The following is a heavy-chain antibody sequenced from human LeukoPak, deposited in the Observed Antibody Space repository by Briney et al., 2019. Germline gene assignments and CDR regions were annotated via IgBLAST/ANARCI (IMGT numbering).Heavy chain of an antibody. J-gene: IGHJ6*03. CDR1: GFTFSSYS. Sequence: PGGSLRLSCAASGFTFSSYSMNWVRQAPGKGLEWVSSISSSSSYIYYADSVKGRFTISRDNAKNSLYLQMNSLRAEDTAVYYCAKARSSSWYPDYMDVWGKGTTVTVSS. CDR3: AKARSSSWYPDYMDV. CDR2: ISSSSSYI. V-gene: IGHV3-21*04. D-gene: IGHD6-13*01.